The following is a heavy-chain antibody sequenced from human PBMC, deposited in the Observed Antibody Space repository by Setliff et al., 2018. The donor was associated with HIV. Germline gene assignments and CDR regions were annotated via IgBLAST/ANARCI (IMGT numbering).Heavy chain of an antibody. D-gene: IGHD7-27*01. CDR1: GFAFGDHT. CDR3: AKTPSNWGITGGMDV. J-gene: IGHJ6*02. CDR2: ITWDSTIT. Sequence: GGSLRLSCAASGFAFGDHTVHWVRQFPGKGLEWVALITWDSTITDYSESVKGRFTISRDDSQSSLYLQMNSLKTEDSALYHCAKTPSNWGITGGMDVWGQGTTVTVSS. V-gene: IGHV3-43*01.